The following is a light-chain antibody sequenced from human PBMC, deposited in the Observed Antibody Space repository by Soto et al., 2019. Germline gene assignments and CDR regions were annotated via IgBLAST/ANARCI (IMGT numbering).Light chain of an antibody. Sequence: EIVLTQSPGTLSLSPGERATLSCSASQSVSSTYLAWYQHKPGQAPRLLIYGPSSRAAGIPDRFSGSGSGTDFTLTISSLEPEDFAVYYCQQYGSSPRTFGQGTRLEIK. CDR1: QSVSSTY. CDR2: GPS. J-gene: IGKJ5*01. V-gene: IGKV3-20*01. CDR3: QQYGSSPRT.